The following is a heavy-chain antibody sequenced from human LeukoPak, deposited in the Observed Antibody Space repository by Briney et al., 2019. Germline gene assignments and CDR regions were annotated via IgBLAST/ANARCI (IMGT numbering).Heavy chain of an antibody. J-gene: IGHJ6*03. Sequence: GGSLRLSCAASGFTFSSYSMNWVRQAPGKGLEWVSSISNSSSYIYYADSVEGRFTISRDNAKNSLYLQMNSLRAEDTAVYYCARDPESGYDIYMDVWGKGTTVTVSS. CDR3: ARDPESGYDIYMDV. D-gene: IGHD5-12*01. CDR2: ISNSSSYI. CDR1: GFTFSSYS. V-gene: IGHV3-21*01.